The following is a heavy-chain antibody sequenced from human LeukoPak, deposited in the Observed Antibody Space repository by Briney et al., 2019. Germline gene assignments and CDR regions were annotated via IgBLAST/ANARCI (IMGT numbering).Heavy chain of an antibody. CDR2: IYHSGST. CDR3: GRAEAGTSWFPLLIDQ. CDR1: GGSISSGGYS. Sequence: PSETLSLTCAVSGGSISSGGYSWSWIRQPPGKGLEWIGYIYHSGSTYYNPSLKSRVTISVDRSKNQFSLKLSSVTAADTAVYFRGRAEAGTSWFPLLIDQLGPGTLV. D-gene: IGHD1-14*01. J-gene: IGHJ4*01. V-gene: IGHV4-30-2*01.